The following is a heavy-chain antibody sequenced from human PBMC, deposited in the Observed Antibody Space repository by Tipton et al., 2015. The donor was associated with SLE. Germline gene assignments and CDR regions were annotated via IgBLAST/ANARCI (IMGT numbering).Heavy chain of an antibody. J-gene: IGHJ6*03. D-gene: IGHD1-26*01. CDR2: SNWNGGST. CDR3: ARGSGRTYYYSRDV. CDR1: GFTFDDYG. V-gene: IGHV3-20*04. Sequence: SLRLSCAASGFTFDDYGMSWVRQAPGKGLEWVSGSNWNGGSTGYADSVKGRFTISRDNAKNSLYLQMNSLRAEDTALYYCARGSGRTYYYSRDVWGKGTTVTVSS.